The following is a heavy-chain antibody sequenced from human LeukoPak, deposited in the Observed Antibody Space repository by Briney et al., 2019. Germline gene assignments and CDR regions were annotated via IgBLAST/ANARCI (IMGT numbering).Heavy chain of an antibody. CDR3: ATDMGDCTDGSCAYGMDV. Sequence: PGRSLRLSCAASGITFDDYAMHWVRQAPGKGREWVSGISWNSGSIGYADSVKGRFTISRDNAKNSLYLQMNSLRAEDTALYYCATDMGDCTDGSCAYGMDVWGQGTTVTVSS. V-gene: IGHV3-9*01. CDR2: ISWNSGSI. D-gene: IGHD2-15*01. CDR1: GITFDDYA. J-gene: IGHJ6*02.